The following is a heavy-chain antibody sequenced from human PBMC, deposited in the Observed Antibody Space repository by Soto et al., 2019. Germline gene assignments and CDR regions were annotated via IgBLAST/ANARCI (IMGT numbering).Heavy chain of an antibody. CDR3: XXXXAVALIDY. CDR2: ISAYNGNT. V-gene: IGHV1-18*01. D-gene: IGHD6-19*01. Sequence: QVQLVQSGAEVKKPGASVKVSCKASGYTFTSYGISWVRQAPGQGLEWMGWISAYNGNTKYAQKLQGRVTMTTDTSXSTAXXXXXXXXXDDTXVYSXXXXXAVALIDYWGQGTLVTVSS. J-gene: IGHJ4*02. CDR1: GYTFTSYG.